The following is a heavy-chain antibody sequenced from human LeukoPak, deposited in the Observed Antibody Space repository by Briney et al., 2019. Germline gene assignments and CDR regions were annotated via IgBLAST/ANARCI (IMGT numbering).Heavy chain of an antibody. CDR3: ARDSPVEMATSLYGMDV. D-gene: IGHD5-24*01. V-gene: IGHV4-61*01. CDR2: IYYSGST. J-gene: IGHJ6*02. Sequence: KPSQTLSLTCTVSGGSISSGSYYWSWIRQPPGKGLEWIGYIYYSGSTNYNPSLKSRVTISVDTSKNQFSLKLSSVTAADTAVYYCARDSPVEMATSLYGMDVWGQGTTVTVSS. CDR1: GGSISSGSYY.